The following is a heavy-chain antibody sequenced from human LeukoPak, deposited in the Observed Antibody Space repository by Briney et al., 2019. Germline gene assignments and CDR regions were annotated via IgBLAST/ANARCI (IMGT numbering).Heavy chain of an antibody. Sequence: PGRSLRLSCAASGFTFDDYAMHWVRQAPGKGLEWVSGISWNSGSIGYADSVKGRFTISRDNAKNSLYLQMNSLRAEDTALYYCAKGAGVFADWSDDSYNWFDPWGQGTLVTVSS. CDR3: AKGAGVFADWSDDSYNWFDP. V-gene: IGHV3-9*01. CDR2: ISWNSGSI. D-gene: IGHD3-9*01. J-gene: IGHJ5*02. CDR1: GFTFDDYA.